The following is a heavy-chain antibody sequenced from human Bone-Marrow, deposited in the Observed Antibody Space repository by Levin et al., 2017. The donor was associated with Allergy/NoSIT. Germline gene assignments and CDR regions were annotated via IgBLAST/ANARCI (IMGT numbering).Heavy chain of an antibody. J-gene: IGHJ6*02. CDR1: GFTFSTCG. CDR3: GKQGGGSNWNDAYYGLDV. Sequence: PGGSLRLSCAASGFTFSTCGMHWVRQAPGKGLECVAVISYDGSNQYYADSVKGRFTISRDNSKNTLYLQMNSLRAEDTAVYYCGKQGGGSNWNDAYYGLDVWGQGTTVTVSS. CDR2: ISYDGSNQ. D-gene: IGHD1-1*01. V-gene: IGHV3-30*18.